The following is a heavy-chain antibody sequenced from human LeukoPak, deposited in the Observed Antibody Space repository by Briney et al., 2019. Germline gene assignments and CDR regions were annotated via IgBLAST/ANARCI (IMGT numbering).Heavy chain of an antibody. J-gene: IGHJ4*02. Sequence: PGGSLRLSCAASGFTFSSYAMSWVRQAPGKGLEWVSAISGSGGSTYYVDSVKGRFTMSRNNSKNTLYLQMNSLRAEDTAIYYCAKLSGIVVVTATFDSWGQGTLVSVSS. V-gene: IGHV3-23*01. CDR2: ISGSGGST. D-gene: IGHD2-21*02. CDR1: GFTFSSYA. CDR3: AKLSGIVVVTATFDS.